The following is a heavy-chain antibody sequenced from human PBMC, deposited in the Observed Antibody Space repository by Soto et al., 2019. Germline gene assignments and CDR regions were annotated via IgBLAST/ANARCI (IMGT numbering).Heavy chain of an antibody. CDR2: INHSGST. J-gene: IGHJ4*02. V-gene: IGHV4-34*01. CDR1: GGSFSGYY. Sequence: QVQLQQWGAGLLKPSETLSLTCAVYGGSFSGYYWSWIRQPPGKGLEWIGEINHSGSTNYNPSLKSRVTISVDTSKNQFSRKLSSVTAADTAVYYCARWYSSGWFFDYWGQGTLVTVSS. CDR3: ARWYSSGWFFDY. D-gene: IGHD6-19*01.